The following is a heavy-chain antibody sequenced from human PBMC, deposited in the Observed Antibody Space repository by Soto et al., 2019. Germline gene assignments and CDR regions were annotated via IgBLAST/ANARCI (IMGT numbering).Heavy chain of an antibody. CDR1: GFTFSSYA. D-gene: IGHD6-19*01. V-gene: IGHV3-23*01. J-gene: IGHJ5*02. CDR2: ISGSGGST. Sequence: EVQLLESGGGLVQPGGSLRLSCAASGFTFSSYAMSWVRQAPGKGLEWVSAISGSGGSTYYADSVKGRFTISRDNSKNTLYLQRNSLRAEDTAVYYCAKSASIAVAGNWVWFDPWGQGTLVTVSS. CDR3: AKSASIAVAGNWVWFDP.